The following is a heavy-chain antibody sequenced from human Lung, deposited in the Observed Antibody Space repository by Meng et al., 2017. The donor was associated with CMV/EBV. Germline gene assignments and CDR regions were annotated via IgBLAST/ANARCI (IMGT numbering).Heavy chain of an antibody. D-gene: IGHD1-26*01. V-gene: IGHV3-72*01. J-gene: IGHJ3*02. CDR3: TRGHSGIDIYAFDI. CDR2: AANKANRYTT. CDR1: GFILSDHY. Sequence: GSXRLXCAGSGFILSDHYIDWVRQAPGKGLEWIGRAANKANRYTTEYAASVKGRFTFSRYDSENSLYLQMNSLKSEDTAVYYCTRGHSGIDIYAFDIWGQGXLVTVSS.